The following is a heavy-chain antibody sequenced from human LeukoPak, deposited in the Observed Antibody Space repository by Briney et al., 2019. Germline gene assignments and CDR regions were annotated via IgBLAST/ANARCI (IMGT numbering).Heavy chain of an antibody. D-gene: IGHD3-22*01. V-gene: IGHV3-33*01. Sequence: GGSLRLSCAASGFTFSSYGMHWVRQAPGKGLEWVAVIWYDGSNKYYADPVKGRFTISRDNSKNTLYLQMNSLRAEDTAVYYCARGGYYYDSSGYYRFDYWGQGTLVTVSS. J-gene: IGHJ4*02. CDR1: GFTFSSYG. CDR3: ARGGYYYDSSGYYRFDY. CDR2: IWYDGSNK.